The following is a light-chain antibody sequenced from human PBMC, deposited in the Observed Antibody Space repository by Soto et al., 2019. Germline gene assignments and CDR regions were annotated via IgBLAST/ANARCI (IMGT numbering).Light chain of an antibody. CDR2: TAS. CDR3: QQHKSYPRT. V-gene: IGKV1-5*03. Sequence: DIQMTQSPSTLSASEGDRVTITCRASQSISTWLVWYQQKPGKAPRLLIYTASSLESGVPSRFSGSGSGTEFTLTISSLQPDDFATYYCQQHKSYPRTFGQGTKVEIK. J-gene: IGKJ1*01. CDR1: QSISTW.